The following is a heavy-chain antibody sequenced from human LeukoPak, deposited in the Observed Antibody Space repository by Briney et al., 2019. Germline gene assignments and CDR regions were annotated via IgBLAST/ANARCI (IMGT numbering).Heavy chain of an antibody. J-gene: IGHJ4*02. CDR1: GGSIKSHF. CDR3: ARDLGGYYDR. CDR2: IFHSGST. Sequence: SETLSLTCTVSGGSIKSHFRSWVRQPPGKRLEWIGYIFHSGSTNYNPSLKSRVTISVDTSKNQFFLKLSSVTAADTAVYYCARDLGGYYDRWGQGTLVTVSS. V-gene: IGHV4-59*11. D-gene: IGHD3-16*01.